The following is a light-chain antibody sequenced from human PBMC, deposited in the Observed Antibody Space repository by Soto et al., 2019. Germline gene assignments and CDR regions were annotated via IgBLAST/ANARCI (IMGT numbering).Light chain of an antibody. CDR1: HSVSTF. CDR2: DAS. CDR3: QQRSDWPRT. Sequence: EVVMTQSPATLSVSPGESPTLSCRASHSVSTFLAWYQQKPGQAPRLLIHDASTRATGIPARFSGRGSGTDFTLTISSLEPEDFAVYYCQQRSDWPRTFGQGTKVDIK. V-gene: IGKV3-11*01. J-gene: IGKJ1*01.